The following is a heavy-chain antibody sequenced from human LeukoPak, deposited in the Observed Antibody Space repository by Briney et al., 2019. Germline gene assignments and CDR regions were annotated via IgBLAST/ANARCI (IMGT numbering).Heavy chain of an antibody. CDR2: TYYRSMWYN. J-gene: IGHJ4*02. V-gene: IGHV6-1*01. CDR3: ARFYDTSGYLYFDY. D-gene: IGHD3-22*01. CDR1: GDDVSNHIAT. Sequence: QTLSLTCAISGDDVSNHIATWNWVRQSPLRGLEWLGRTYYRSMWYNEYAVSVRSRISITADTSRNQFSLRLDSVTPEDSAVYFCARFYDTSGYLYFDYWGQGSLVTVSS.